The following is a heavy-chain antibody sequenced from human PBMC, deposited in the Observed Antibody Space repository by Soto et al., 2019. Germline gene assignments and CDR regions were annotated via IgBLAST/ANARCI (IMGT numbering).Heavy chain of an antibody. Sequence: EVQLLESGGGLVQPGGSLRLSCAASGFTFSSYAMSWVRQAPGKGLEWVSAISGSGGSTYYADSVKGRFTISRDNSKNTLYLQINSLRAEDTAVYYCAKDQGYDFWSGYYQTPNWFDPWGQGTLVTVSS. V-gene: IGHV3-23*01. J-gene: IGHJ5*02. CDR1: GFTFSSYA. CDR2: ISGSGGST. D-gene: IGHD3-3*01. CDR3: AKDQGYDFWSGYYQTPNWFDP.